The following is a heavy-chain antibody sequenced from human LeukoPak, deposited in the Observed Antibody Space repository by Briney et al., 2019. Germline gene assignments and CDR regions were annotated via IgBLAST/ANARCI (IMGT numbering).Heavy chain of an antibody. CDR2: IDNSGST. J-gene: IGHJ6*02. Sequence: SETLSLTCTVSGGSISSSYWSWVRQPPGKGLEWIGYIDNSGSTNYTPSLKSRVTISLDTPKSQFSLNLSSVTAADTAVYYCARAPLYSGGSGWSIYYFYAMDVWGQGTTVTVSS. CDR1: GGSISSSY. D-gene: IGHD6-19*01. V-gene: IGHV4-59*01. CDR3: ARAPLYSGGSGWSIYYFYAMDV.